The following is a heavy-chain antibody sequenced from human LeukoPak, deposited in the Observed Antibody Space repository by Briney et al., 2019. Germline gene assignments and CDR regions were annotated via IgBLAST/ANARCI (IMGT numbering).Heavy chain of an antibody. V-gene: IGHV1-8*01. Sequence: ASVKVSCKASAYTFTSYDIKWVRQATGQGLEWMGWMNPDSGNTGYAQKFQGRVTMTRNVSISTAYMELSGLKSEDTAVYYCARARDSWDLFNWGAQGTLVTVSS. CDR2: MNPDSGNT. J-gene: IGHJ4*02. CDR3: ARARDSWDLFNW. D-gene: IGHD1-26*01. CDR1: AYTFTSYD.